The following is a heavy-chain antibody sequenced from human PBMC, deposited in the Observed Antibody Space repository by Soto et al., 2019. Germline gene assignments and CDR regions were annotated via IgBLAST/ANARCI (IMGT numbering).Heavy chain of an antibody. Sequence: QVQLVESGGGVVQPGRSLRLSCAASGFTFSSYAMHWVRQAPGKGLEGVAVISYDGSNKYYADSVKGRFTISRDNSKNTLYLQMNSLRAEDTAVYYCARGGNDSSAYYYYYYGMDVWGQGTTVTVSS. CDR1: GFTFSSYA. J-gene: IGHJ6*02. CDR2: ISYDGSNK. D-gene: IGHD3-22*01. CDR3: ARGGNDSSAYYYYYYGMDV. V-gene: IGHV3-30-3*01.